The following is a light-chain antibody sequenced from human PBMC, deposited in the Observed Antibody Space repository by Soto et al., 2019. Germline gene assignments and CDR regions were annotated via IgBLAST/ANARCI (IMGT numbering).Light chain of an antibody. V-gene: IGKV3D-20*02. CDR1: QSVSNNY. CDR2: GAS. CDR3: QQRSNWPLT. Sequence: EIVLTQSPGTLSLSPGERATLSCRASQSVSNNYLAWYQQKPGQAPRLLIYGASRRATGIPDRFSGGGSGTDFTLSISSLEPEDFAVYYCQQRSNWPLTFGGGTKVEIK. J-gene: IGKJ4*01.